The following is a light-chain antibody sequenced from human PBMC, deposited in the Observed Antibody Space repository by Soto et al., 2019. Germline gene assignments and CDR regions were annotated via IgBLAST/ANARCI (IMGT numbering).Light chain of an antibody. Sequence: EVVRRHSPATLSVSPGEVATLSFRASQGIGDTLAWYQHKPGHTPRLLIYDTSTRATGVPTRFSGSRSGAEFTLTINSLQSEDFAVYYCQPYNNWPLTFGGGTRLEIK. V-gene: IGKV3-15*01. CDR3: QPYNNWPLT. CDR2: DTS. J-gene: IGKJ5*01. CDR1: QGIGDT.